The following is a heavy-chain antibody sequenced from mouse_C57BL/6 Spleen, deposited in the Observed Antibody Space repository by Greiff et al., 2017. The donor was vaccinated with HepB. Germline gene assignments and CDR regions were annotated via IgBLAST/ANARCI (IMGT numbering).Heavy chain of an antibody. CDR3: TREDYGSSSYAMDY. CDR2: IDPETGGT. Sequence: VQLQQSGAELVRPGASVTLSCKASGYTFTDYEMHWVKQTPVHGLEWIGAIDPETGGTAYNQKFKGKAILTADKSSSTAYMELRSLTSEDSAVYYCTREDYGSSSYAMDYWGQGTSVTVSS. CDR1: GYTFTDYE. V-gene: IGHV1-15*01. J-gene: IGHJ4*01. D-gene: IGHD1-1*01.